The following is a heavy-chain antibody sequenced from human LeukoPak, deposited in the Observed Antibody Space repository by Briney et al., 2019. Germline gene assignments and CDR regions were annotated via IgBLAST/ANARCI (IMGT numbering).Heavy chain of an antibody. V-gene: IGHV3-23*01. Sequence: GGSLRLSCAASGFTFSTYWMSWVRQAPGKGLEWVSTINGGGVNTHYADSVGGRFTISRDNSKNTLFLQMNSLRDEDTAVYYCAKDLYSNYGPADYWGQGNLVTVSS. D-gene: IGHD4-11*01. J-gene: IGHJ4*02. CDR1: GFTFSTYW. CDR3: AKDLYSNYGPADY. CDR2: INGGGVNT.